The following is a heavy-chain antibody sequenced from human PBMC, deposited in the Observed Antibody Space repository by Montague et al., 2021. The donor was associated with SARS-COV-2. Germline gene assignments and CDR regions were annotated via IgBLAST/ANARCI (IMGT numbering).Heavy chain of an antibody. CDR3: ARESGSPTYYFYYGVDV. CDR2: IYTSGST. D-gene: IGHD1-26*01. Sequence: TLSLTCTVSGGSISSGNYYWSWIRQPAWKGLEWIGHIYTSGSTNYNPSLKSRVTISVHTSNNQFSLKLSSVTAADTAVYYCARESGSPTYYFYYGVDVWGQGTTVTVSS. J-gene: IGHJ6*02. CDR1: GGSISSGNYY. V-gene: IGHV4-61*09.